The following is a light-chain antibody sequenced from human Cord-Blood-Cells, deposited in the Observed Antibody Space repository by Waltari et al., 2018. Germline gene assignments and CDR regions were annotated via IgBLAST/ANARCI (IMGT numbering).Light chain of an antibody. CDR3: QQRSNWQEFT. CDR1: QSVSSY. J-gene: IGKJ3*01. Sequence: EIVLTQSPATLSLSPGERATPSCRASQSVSSYLAWYQQKPGQAPRLLIYDASNRATGIPARFSGSGSGTDFTLTISSLEPEDFAVYYCQQRSNWQEFTFGPGTKVDIK. CDR2: DAS. V-gene: IGKV3-11*01.